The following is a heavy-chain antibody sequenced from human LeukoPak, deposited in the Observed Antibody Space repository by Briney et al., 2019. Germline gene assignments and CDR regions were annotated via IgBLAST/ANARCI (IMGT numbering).Heavy chain of an antibody. J-gene: IGHJ6*02. D-gene: IGHD3-22*01. CDR2: INPSGGST. CDR3: ARAPGVGPHYYEANYGMDV. Sequence: ASVKVSCKASGYTFTSYYMHWVRQAPGQGLEWMGIINPSGGSTSYAQKFQGRATMTRDTSTSTVYMELSSLRSEDTAVYYCARAPGVGPHYYEANYGMDVWGQGTTVTVSS. V-gene: IGHV1-46*01. CDR1: GYTFTSYY.